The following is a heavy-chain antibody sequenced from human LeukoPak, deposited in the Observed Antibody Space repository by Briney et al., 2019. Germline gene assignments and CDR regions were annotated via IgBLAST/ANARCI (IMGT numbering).Heavy chain of an antibody. D-gene: IGHD6-13*01. Sequence: ASVKCSCKASGYTFTSYGISWVRQATGQGLEWMGWINPNNGGAHYAQRFQGRVTMTRDTSISTAYMELTRLRSDDTAVYYCARGHSSSWSYFQHWGQGTLVSVSS. J-gene: IGHJ1*01. CDR2: INPNNGGA. CDR1: GYTFTSYG. CDR3: ARGHSSSWSYFQH. V-gene: IGHV1-2*02.